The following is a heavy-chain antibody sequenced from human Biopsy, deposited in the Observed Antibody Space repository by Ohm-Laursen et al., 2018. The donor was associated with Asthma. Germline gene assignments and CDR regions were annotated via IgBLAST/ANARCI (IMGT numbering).Heavy chain of an antibody. D-gene: IGHD1-26*01. Sequence: SLRLSCTASGFTFMTYGMHWVRQAPGKGLEWVSSISSSGASTYYADSVKGRFTISRDNSKNTLYLQMSSLRADDTAVYYCAKGGTYTTDRYAYWGQGSLVTVSS. J-gene: IGHJ4*02. CDR1: GFTFMTYG. CDR2: ISSSGAST. V-gene: IGHV3-23*01. CDR3: AKGGTYTTDRYAY.